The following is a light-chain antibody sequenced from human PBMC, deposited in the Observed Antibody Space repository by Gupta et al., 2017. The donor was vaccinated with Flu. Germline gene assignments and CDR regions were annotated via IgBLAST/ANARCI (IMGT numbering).Light chain of an antibody. Sequence: TATLTCPGTNNNVGRQGAAWLQHHQGHPPKVLSYRSNYRPSGISERFSASRSGNTASLTITGLQPEDEADYYCSAWDSGLGGWVFGGGTRLTGL. CDR2: RSN. CDR1: NNNVGRQG. CDR3: SAWDSGLGGWV. J-gene: IGLJ3*02. V-gene: IGLV10-54*04.